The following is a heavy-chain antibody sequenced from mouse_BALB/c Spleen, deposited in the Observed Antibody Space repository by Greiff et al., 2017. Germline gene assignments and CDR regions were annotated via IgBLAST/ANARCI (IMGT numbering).Heavy chain of an antibody. CDR2: IYPGSGNT. J-gene: IGHJ2*01. Sequence: QVHVKQSGAELARPGASVKLSCKASGYTFTDYYINWVKQRTGQGLEWIGEIYPGSGNTYYNEKFKGKATLTADKSSSTAYMQLSSLTSEDSAVYFCARGYFDYWGQGTTLTVSS. CDR3: ARGYFDY. V-gene: IGHV1-77*01. CDR1: GYTFTDYY.